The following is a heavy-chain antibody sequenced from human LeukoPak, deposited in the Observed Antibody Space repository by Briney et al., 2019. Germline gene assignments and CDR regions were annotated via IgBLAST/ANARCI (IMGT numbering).Heavy chain of an antibody. D-gene: IGHD3-16*01. CDR2: FDPEDGET. Sequence: ASVKVSCKVSGYTLTELSMHWVRQAPGKGLEWMGGFDPEDGETIYAQTFQGRVTMTEDTSTDTAYMELSSLRSEDTAVYYCATDLTTFGGVIFDYWGQGTLVTVSS. CDR1: GYTLTELS. V-gene: IGHV1-24*01. J-gene: IGHJ4*02. CDR3: ATDLTTFGGVIFDY.